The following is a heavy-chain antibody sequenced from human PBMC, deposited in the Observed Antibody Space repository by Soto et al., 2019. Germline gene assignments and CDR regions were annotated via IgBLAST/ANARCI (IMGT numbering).Heavy chain of an antibody. CDR3: ARDSSSWSDYYYYGMDV. J-gene: IGHJ6*02. CDR2: ISSSSSYI. D-gene: IGHD6-13*01. V-gene: IGHV3-21*01. Sequence: GGSLRLSCAASGFPFSSYSMNWVRQAPGKGLEWVSSISSSSSYIYYADSVKGRFTISRDNAKNSLYLQMNSLRAEDTAVYYCARDSSSWSDYYYYGMDVWGQGTTVTVSS. CDR1: GFPFSSYS.